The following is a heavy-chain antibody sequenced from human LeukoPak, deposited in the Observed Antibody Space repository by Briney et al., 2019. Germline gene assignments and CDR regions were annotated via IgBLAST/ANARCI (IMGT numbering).Heavy chain of an antibody. CDR1: GFTFSSYA. V-gene: IGHV3-23*01. CDR2: ISGSGGST. D-gene: IGHD3-10*01. CDR3: AKGTSPPCRGGLCYYYYYMDV. Sequence: TGGSLRLSCAASGFTFSSYAMSWVRQAPGKGLEWVSAISGSGGSTYYADSVKGRFTISRDNSKNTLYLQMNSLRAEDTAVYYCAKGTSPPCRGGLCYYYYYMDVWGKGTTVTVSS. J-gene: IGHJ6*03.